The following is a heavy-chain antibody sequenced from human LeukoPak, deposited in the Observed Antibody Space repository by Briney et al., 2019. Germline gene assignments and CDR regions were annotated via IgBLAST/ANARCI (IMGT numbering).Heavy chain of an antibody. CDR1: GGTFSSYA. CDR2: IIPILHIA. J-gene: IGHJ4*02. V-gene: IGHV1-69*04. D-gene: IGHD5-12*01. Sequence: ASVKVSCKASGGTFSSYAISWVRQAPGQGLEWMGRIIPILHIANYAQKFQGRVTITADKSTSTAYVDLSSLRSEDTAVYYCARTDESGYSGYEYWGQGTLVTVSS. CDR3: ARTDESGYSGYEY.